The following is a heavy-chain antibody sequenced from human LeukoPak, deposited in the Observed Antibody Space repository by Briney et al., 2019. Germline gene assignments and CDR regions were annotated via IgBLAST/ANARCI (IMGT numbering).Heavy chain of an antibody. CDR2: ISSSGNTK. J-gene: IGHJ4*02. Sequence: GGSLRLSCAASGFTFSSYEMKWVRQAPGKGLEWVSYISSSGNTKYYADSVKGRFTISRDSAKNSLYLQMNSLRAEDTAVYYCTRESCMTHYCLDYWGQGTLVTVSS. CDR3: TRESCMTHYCLDY. CDR1: GFTFSSYE. D-gene: IGHD2-8*01. V-gene: IGHV3-48*03.